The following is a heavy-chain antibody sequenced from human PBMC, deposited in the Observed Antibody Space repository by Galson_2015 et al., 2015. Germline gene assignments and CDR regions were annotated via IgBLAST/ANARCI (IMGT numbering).Heavy chain of an antibody. V-gene: IGHV6-1*01. CDR1: GDSVSSNIVG. CDR3: ARGPRVGAISALRLATRQHYFDN. Sequence: CAISGDSVSSNIVGWNWIRQSPSRGLEWLGRTYYRSSWNSDYAEFVKRRLAINADTSRNQISLKLSSVTAADTAVYYCARGPRVGAISALRLATRQHYFDNWGQGTLVTVSS. CDR2: TYYRSSWNS. D-gene: IGHD1-26*01. J-gene: IGHJ4*02.